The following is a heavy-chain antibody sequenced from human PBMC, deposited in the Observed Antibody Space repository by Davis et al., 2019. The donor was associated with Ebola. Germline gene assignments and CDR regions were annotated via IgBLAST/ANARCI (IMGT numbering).Heavy chain of an antibody. CDR1: GFTSFSSYA. V-gene: IGHV3-23*01. D-gene: IGHD6-6*01. CDR3: VKDRWSSSSGIAFDI. J-gene: IGHJ3*02. CDR2: ISSSAGNT. Sequence: GESLKISCAVSGFTSFSSYAMSWVRQAPGKGLEWVSSISSSAGNTYYADPVKGRLTISRDNSKNTLYLEMNSLSAEDTAVYYCVKDRWSSSSGIAFDIWGQGTMVTVSS.